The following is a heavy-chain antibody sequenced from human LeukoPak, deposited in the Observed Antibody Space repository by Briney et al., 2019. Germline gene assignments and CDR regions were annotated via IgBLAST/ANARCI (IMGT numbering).Heavy chain of an antibody. D-gene: IGHD1-20*01. CDR2: ISGSGGST. J-gene: IGHJ6*02. V-gene: IGHV3-23*01. CDR1: GLTFSSYA. CDR3: ARGSLTGEYGMDV. Sequence: PGGSLRLSCAASGLTFSSYAMSWVRQAPGKGLEWVSAISGSGGSTYYADSVKGRFTISRDNSKSTLFLQMNSLRVEDTAVYYCARGSLTGEYGMDVWGQGTTVTVSS.